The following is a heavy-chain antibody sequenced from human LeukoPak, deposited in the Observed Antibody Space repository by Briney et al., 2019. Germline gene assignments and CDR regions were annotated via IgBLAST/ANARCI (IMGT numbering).Heavy chain of an antibody. V-gene: IGHV4-4*02. Sequence: SETLSLTCAVSGASISSSNWWSWVRQSPGKGLEWIGEIYHSGSTNYNPSLKSRVTISVDKSKNQFSLKLSSVTAADTAVYYCARGEFDGGVYFDYWGQGTLVTVSS. CDR3: ARGEFDGGVYFDY. J-gene: IGHJ4*02. D-gene: IGHD3-16*01. CDR1: GASISSSNW. CDR2: IYHSGST.